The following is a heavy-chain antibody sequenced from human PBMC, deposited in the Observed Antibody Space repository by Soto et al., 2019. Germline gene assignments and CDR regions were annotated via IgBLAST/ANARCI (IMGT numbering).Heavy chain of an antibody. CDR1: GGSISSSSYY. CDR2: IYYSGST. D-gene: IGHD3-16*02. J-gene: IGHJ4*02. CDR3: ATPTTYYDYVWGSYRPDYFDY. Sequence: PETLSLTRSVSGGSISSSSYYWGWIRQPPGKGLEWIGSIYYSGSTYYNPSLKSRVTISVDTSKNQFSLKLSSVTAADTAVYYCATPTTYYDYVWGSYRPDYFDYWGQGTLVTVSS. V-gene: IGHV4-39*01.